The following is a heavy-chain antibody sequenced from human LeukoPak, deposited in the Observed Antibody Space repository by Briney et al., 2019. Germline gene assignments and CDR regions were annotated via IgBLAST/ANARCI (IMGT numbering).Heavy chain of an antibody. V-gene: IGHV3-30-3*01. CDR1: GFTFSSYA. D-gene: IGHD2-15*01. CDR3: ARDKSSGYCSGGSCHSKSLSLDY. J-gene: IGHJ4*02. Sequence: QPGGSLRLSCAASGFTFSSYAMHWVRQAPGKGLEWVAVISYDGSNKYYADSVKGRFTISRDNSKNTLYLQMNSLRAEDTAVYYCARDKSSGYCSGGSCHSKSLSLDYWGQGTLVTVSS. CDR2: ISYDGSNK.